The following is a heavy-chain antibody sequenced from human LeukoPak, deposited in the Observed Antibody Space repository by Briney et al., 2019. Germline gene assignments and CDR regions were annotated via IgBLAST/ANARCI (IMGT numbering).Heavy chain of an antibody. Sequence: KPSETLSLTCTVSDSSITSTYHWAWFRQPPGKGLEWIATVFRLQTVRTFNNPSLGSRVTMSLDPSHNQFSLNLTSVTAADTALYFCARVLQAPYLIDSWGQGTLVTVSS. D-gene: IGHD4-11*01. CDR2: VFRLQTVRT. CDR3: ARVLQAPYLIDS. J-gene: IGHJ5*01. V-gene: IGHV4-38-2*02. CDR1: DSSITSTYH.